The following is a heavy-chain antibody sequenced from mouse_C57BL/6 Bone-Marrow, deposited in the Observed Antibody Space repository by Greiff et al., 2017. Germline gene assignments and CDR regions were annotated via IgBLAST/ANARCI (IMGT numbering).Heavy chain of an antibody. Sequence: QVQLQQSGPGLVAPSQSLSITCTASGFSLTSYGVDWVRQPPGKGLEWLGVIWGGGSTNDNSALMSRLSISKDNSKSQVFLKRNSLQTDDTAMYYCAKHPLYYGKGDYAMDYWGQGTSVTVSS. J-gene: IGHJ4*01. V-gene: IGHV2-9*01. CDR3: AKHPLYYGKGDYAMDY. CDR2: IWGGGST. CDR1: GFSLTSYG. D-gene: IGHD2-1*01.